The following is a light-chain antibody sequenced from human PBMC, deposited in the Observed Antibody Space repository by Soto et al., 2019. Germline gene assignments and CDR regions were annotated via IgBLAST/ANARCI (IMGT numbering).Light chain of an antibody. CDR2: GAS. Sequence: DIQMTQSPSSLSASVGDRVTITCRASQSISNYLNWYQHKPWKAPKVLIYGASNLQSGVPSRFSGSGSGTDFTLTISSLQREDFATYFCQQSYSSSWTFGPGTKVEI. CDR3: QQSYSSSWT. J-gene: IGKJ1*01. CDR1: QSISNY. V-gene: IGKV1-39*01.